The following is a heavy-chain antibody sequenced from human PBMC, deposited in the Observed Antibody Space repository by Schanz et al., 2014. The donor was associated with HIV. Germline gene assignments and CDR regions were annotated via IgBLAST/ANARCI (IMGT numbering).Heavy chain of an antibody. CDR1: GGSFSGYY. CDR3: ARGDDYYGSGTPAYYHAMDV. D-gene: IGHD3-10*01. V-gene: IGHV4-34*01. Sequence: QLQLQESGPGLVKPSETLSLTCAVYGGSFSGYYWSWIRQPPGKGLEWIGEINHSGSTNYNPSLKSRVPISVATSKNQFSLKLSSGTAADTAVYYCARGDDYYGSGTPAYYHAMDVWGQGTTVTVSS. CDR2: INHSGST. J-gene: IGHJ6*02.